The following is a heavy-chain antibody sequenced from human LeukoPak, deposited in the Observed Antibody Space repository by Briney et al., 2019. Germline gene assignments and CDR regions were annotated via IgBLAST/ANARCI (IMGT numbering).Heavy chain of an antibody. D-gene: IGHD5-12*01. J-gene: IGHJ4*02. Sequence: GGSLRLSCAASGFTFSSYVMSWVRQVLGKGLEWVSSISNSGGSTYYADSVKGRFTISRDNSKNMLYLQMNSLRAEDTAVYYCARDTGIVATIGPFDYWGQGTLVTVSS. CDR2: ISNSGGST. CDR1: GFTFSSYV. V-gene: IGHV3-23*01. CDR3: ARDTGIVATIGPFDY.